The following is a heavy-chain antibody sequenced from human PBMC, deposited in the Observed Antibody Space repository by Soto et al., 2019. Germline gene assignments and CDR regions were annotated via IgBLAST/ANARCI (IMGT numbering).Heavy chain of an antibody. CDR3: ARHRFNYYDDTVYYYFDY. D-gene: IGHD3-22*01. CDR1: GYSFTSYG. J-gene: IGHJ4*02. CDR2: ISGHNGNT. Sequence: QVQLVQSGAEVKKPGASVKVSCKASGYSFTSYGISWVRQAPGQGPEWMGWISGHNGNTNHPQSLQGRVTMTTVTSRNTTYMELRSLRSDDTAVYYCARHRFNYYDDTVYYYFDYWGQGTLVTVSS. V-gene: IGHV1-18*04.